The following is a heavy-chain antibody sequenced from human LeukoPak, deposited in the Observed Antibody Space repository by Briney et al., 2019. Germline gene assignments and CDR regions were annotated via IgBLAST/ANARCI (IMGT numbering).Heavy chain of an antibody. CDR2: IYYSGST. CDR3: AGSGEYSSSRDWFDP. V-gene: IGHV4-31*03. CDR1: GGSISSGGYY. J-gene: IGHJ5*02. Sequence: PSQTLSLTCTVSGGSISSGGYYWSWIRQHPGKGLEWIGYIYYSGSTYYNPSLKSRVTIAGNTSKNQFSLKLSSVTAPDTAVYFSAGSGEYSSSRDWFDPRGPGTLVT. D-gene: IGHD6-6*01.